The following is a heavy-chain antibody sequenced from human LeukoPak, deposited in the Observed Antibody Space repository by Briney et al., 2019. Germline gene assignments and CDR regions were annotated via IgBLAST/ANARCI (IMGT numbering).Heavy chain of an antibody. V-gene: IGHV1-46*01. J-gene: IGHJ4*02. Sequence: GIINPSGDSTSYAQKFQGRVTMTRDTSTSTVYMELSSLRSEDTAVYYCARGVRSDCYSCFDYWGQGTLVTVSS. D-gene: IGHD2-15*01. CDR3: ARGVRSDCYSCFDY. CDR2: INPSGDST.